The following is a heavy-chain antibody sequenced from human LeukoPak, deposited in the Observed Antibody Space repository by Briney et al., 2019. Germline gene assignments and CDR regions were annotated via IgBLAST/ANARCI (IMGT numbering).Heavy chain of an antibody. CDR3: ARVPDDMIY. J-gene: IGHJ4*02. Sequence: GASVKVSCKASGDTFSSYAISWVRQAPGQGLEWMGRIIPILGIANYAQKFQGRVTITADKSTSTAYMELSSLRSEDTAVYYCARVPDDMIYWGQGTLVTVSP. CDR1: GDTFSSYA. CDR2: IIPILGIA. D-gene: IGHD3-16*01. V-gene: IGHV1-69*04.